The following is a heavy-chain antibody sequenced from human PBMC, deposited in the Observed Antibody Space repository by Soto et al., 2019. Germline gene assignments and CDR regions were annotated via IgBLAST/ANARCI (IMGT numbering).Heavy chain of an antibody. Sequence: QVHLVQSGAEVKKPGASVKVSWKASGYSFTDYYMHWVRQAPGQDLEWMGWINTKTGGTNYAQRVQGRVTMTGDTSINTAYMELSRLRSDDTAVYYCARVGPTGWFDPWGQGTVVTVSS. CDR2: INTKTGGT. J-gene: IGHJ5*02. CDR3: ARVGPTGWFDP. CDR1: GYSFTDYY. V-gene: IGHV1-2*02.